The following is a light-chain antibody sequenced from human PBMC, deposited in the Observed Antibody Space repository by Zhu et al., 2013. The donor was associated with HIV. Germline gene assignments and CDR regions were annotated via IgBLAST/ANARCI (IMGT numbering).Light chain of an antibody. V-gene: IGKV3-15*01. CDR2: GAS. Sequence: EIVMTQSPATLSVSPGERATLSCRASQSVSSNLAWYQQKPGQAPRLLIYGASTRATGIPARFSGSGSGTDFTLTISRLEPEDFAVYYCQQHGRGYTFGQGTKLEIK. J-gene: IGKJ2*01. CDR1: QSVSSN. CDR3: QQHGRGYT.